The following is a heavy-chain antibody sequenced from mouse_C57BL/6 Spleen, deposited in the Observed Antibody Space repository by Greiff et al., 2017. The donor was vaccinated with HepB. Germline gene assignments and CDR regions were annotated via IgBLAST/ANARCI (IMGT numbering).Heavy chain of an antibody. CDR3: ARGLRDFDY. V-gene: IGHV1-7*01. Sequence: QVHVKQSGAELAKPGASVKLSCKASGYTFTSYWMHWVKQRPGQGLEWIGYINPSSGYTKYNQKFKDKATLTADKSSSTAYMHLSSLTYEDSAVYYCARGLRDFDYWGQGTTLTVSS. J-gene: IGHJ2*01. CDR1: GYTFTSYW. CDR2: INPSSGYT.